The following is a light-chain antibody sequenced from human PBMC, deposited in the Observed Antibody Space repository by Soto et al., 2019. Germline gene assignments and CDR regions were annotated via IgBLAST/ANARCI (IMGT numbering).Light chain of an antibody. CDR3: QQYNRSPKT. V-gene: IGKV3-20*01. CDR1: QSVSSSY. CDR2: DAS. Sequence: EIVFTQSPATLSLSPGERATLSCRASQSVSSSYLAWYQQKPGQAPRLLIYDASTRATGTPDRFNGGGSGTDFTLTITRLAPEDFAVYYCQQYNRSPKTFGQGTKVDIK. J-gene: IGKJ1*01.